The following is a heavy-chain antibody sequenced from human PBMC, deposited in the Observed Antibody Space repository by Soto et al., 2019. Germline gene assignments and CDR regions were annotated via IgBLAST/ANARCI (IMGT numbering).Heavy chain of an antibody. Sequence: SVKVSCKASGGTFSSYTISWVLQAPGQGLEWMGRIIPILGIANYAQKFQGRVTITADKSTSTAYMELSSLRSEDTAVYYCAVGEQSVADPGSAFDIWGQGTTDTVSS. J-gene: IGHJ3*02. V-gene: IGHV1-69*02. D-gene: IGHD6-19*01. CDR2: IIPILGIA. CDR3: AVGEQSVADPGSAFDI. CDR1: GGTFSSYT.